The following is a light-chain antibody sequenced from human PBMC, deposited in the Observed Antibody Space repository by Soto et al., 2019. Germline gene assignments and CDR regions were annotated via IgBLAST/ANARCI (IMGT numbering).Light chain of an antibody. CDR1: SSDVGGYNY. Sequence: QSVLTQPASVSGSPGQSITISCTGTSSDVGGYNYVSWYQQHPGKAPKLMIYEVSNRPSGVSNRFSGSKSGNTASLTISGRQAEDEADEYCSSYTSSSAPDVFGTGTQLTVL. V-gene: IGLV2-14*01. J-gene: IGLJ1*01. CDR2: EVS. CDR3: SSYTSSSAPDV.